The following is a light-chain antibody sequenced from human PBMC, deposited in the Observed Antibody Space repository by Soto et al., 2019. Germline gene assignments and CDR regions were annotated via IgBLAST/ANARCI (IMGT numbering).Light chain of an antibody. CDR3: QQYNNWPQT. CDR2: GAS. V-gene: IGKV3-15*01. Sequence: EIVMTQSPATLSVSPGERATLSCMASQSVSSNLAWYQQKPAQAPRLLIYGASTRATDIPTRFSGSGSGTEFTLTISSLQSEDFAVYYCQQYNNWPQTFGQGTKVDIK. J-gene: IGKJ1*01. CDR1: QSVSSN.